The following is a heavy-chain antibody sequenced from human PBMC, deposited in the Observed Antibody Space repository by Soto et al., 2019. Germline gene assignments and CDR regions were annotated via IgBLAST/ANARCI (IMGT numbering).Heavy chain of an antibody. J-gene: IGHJ4*02. CDR3: ARGKYSSGCRYFDY. Sequence: SETLSLTCAVYGGSFSGYYWSWIRQPPGKGLEWIGEINHSGSTNYNPSLKSRVTISVDTSKNQFSLKLSSVTAADTAVYYCARGKYSSGCRYFDYWGQGTLVTVSS. CDR2: INHSGST. V-gene: IGHV4-34*01. CDR1: GGSFSGYY. D-gene: IGHD6-19*01.